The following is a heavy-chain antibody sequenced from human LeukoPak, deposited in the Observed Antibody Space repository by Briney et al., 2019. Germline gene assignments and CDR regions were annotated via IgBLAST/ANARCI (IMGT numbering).Heavy chain of an antibody. V-gene: IGHV3-66*01. CDR3: AREYYYGSGKREYYFDY. J-gene: IGHJ4*02. CDR2: IYSGGST. CDR1: GFTFSDYY. D-gene: IGHD3-10*01. Sequence: GGSLRLSCAASGFTFSDYYMSWIRQAPGKGLEWVSVIYSGGSTYYADSVKGRFTISRDNSKNTLYLQMNSLRAEDTAVYYCAREYYYGSGKREYYFDYWGQGTLVTVSS.